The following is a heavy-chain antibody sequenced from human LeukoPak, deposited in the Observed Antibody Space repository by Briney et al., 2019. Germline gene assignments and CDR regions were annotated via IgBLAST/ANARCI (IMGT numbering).Heavy chain of an antibody. D-gene: IGHD6-6*01. CDR3: ARVQLVDYYYYSYMDV. CDR1: GFTFTSYA. J-gene: IGHJ6*03. Sequence: GGSLRLSCAAPGFTFTSYAMSWVRQAPGKGLEWVSGINWNGGSTGYADSVKGRFTISRDNAKNSLYLQMNSLRAEDTALYYCARVQLVDYYYYSYMDVWGKGTTVTVSS. CDR2: INWNGGST. V-gene: IGHV3-20*04.